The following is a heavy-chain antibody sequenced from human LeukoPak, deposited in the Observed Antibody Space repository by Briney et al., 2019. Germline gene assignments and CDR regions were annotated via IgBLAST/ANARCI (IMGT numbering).Heavy chain of an antibody. J-gene: IGHJ5*02. CDR3: AREAVAGTYWFDP. CDR2: INPNSGGT. D-gene: IGHD6-19*01. CDR1: GYTFTGYY. Sequence: ASVKVSCKASGYTFTGYYMHWVRQAPGQGLEWMGWINPNSGGTNYAQKFQGRVTMTRDTSISTAYMELSRLRSDDTAVYYCAREAVAGTYWFDPRGQGTLVTVSS. V-gene: IGHV1-2*02.